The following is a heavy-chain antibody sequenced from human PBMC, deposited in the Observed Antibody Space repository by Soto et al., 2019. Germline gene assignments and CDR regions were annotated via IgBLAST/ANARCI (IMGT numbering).Heavy chain of an antibody. CDR1: GFPFCSYW. V-gene: IGHV3-7*01. J-gene: IGHJ4*02. CDR2: IKQDGSEK. Sequence: GGALRLSCAAPGFPFCSYWVGWVRQAPGEGVGGGANIKQDGSEKYYVDSVKGRFTISRDNAKNSLYLQMNSLRAEDTAVYYCARGRYVSYYDILTGYYNAFPLDFWGQGILVTVSS. CDR3: ARGRYVSYYDILTGYYNAFPLDF. D-gene: IGHD3-9*01.